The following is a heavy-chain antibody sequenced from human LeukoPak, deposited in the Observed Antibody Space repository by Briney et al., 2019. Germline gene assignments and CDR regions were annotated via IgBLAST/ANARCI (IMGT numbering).Heavy chain of an antibody. Sequence: SETLSLTCAVYGGSFSGYYWSWIRQPPGKGLEWIGEINHSGSTNYNPSLKSRVTISVDTSKNQFSLKLSSVTAADTAVYYCVGDFRFLEDYWGQGTLVTVSS. CDR2: INHSGST. CDR3: VGDFRFLEDY. V-gene: IGHV4-34*01. D-gene: IGHD3-3*01. CDR1: GGSFSGYY. J-gene: IGHJ4*02.